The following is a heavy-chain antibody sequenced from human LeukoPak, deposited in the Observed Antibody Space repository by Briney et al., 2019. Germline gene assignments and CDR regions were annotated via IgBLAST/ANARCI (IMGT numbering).Heavy chain of an antibody. CDR1: GGSFSGYY. CDR3: ARGRRFFKGRELGIDY. V-gene: IGHV4-34*01. CDR2: INHSGST. J-gene: IGHJ4*02. D-gene: IGHD3-10*01. Sequence: SETLSLTCAVYGGSFSGYYWSWIRQPPGKGLEWIGGINHSGSTNYNPSLKSRVTISVETTNKQFSLMLSSVTAAATAVYYSARGRRFFKGRELGIDYWGRGTLVSVSS.